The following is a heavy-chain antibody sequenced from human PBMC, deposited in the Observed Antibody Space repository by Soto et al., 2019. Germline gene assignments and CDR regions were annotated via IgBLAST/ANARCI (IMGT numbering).Heavy chain of an antibody. Sequence: SLRLSCAASGFTFSSYALHWVRQAPGKGLEWVALISYDGSDKDYADSVKGRFTISRDNSRNTLFLQMNSLRAEDTAVYYCARDFYKYYDSSGYYRPPAYWGRGTLVPVSS. D-gene: IGHD3-22*01. CDR1: GFTFSSYA. V-gene: IGHV3-30-3*01. J-gene: IGHJ4*02. CDR3: ARDFYKYYDSSGYYRPPAY. CDR2: ISYDGSDK.